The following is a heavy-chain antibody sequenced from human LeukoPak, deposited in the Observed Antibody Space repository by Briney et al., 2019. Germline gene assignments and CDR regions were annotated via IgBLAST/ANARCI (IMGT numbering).Heavy chain of an antibody. CDR1: GFTFTSYA. CDR2: ISYDGSNK. CDR3: ARDEDFWSGYYKGGFDY. Sequence: HPGGSLRLSCAASGFTFTSYAVHWVRQPPGKGLEWVAVISYDGSNKYYADSEKGRFTISRDNSKNTLYLQMNSLRVEDTAVYYCARDEDFWSGYYKGGFDYWGQGTLVTVSS. J-gene: IGHJ4*02. D-gene: IGHD3-3*01. V-gene: IGHV3-30*01.